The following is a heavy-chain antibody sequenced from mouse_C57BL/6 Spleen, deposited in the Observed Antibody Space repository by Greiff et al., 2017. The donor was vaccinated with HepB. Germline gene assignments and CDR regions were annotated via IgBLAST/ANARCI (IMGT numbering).Heavy chain of an antibody. CDR1: GYTFTSYW. V-gene: IGHV1-55*01. CDR3: ARAGYSSCGGTWFAY. D-gene: IGHD1-1*01. Sequence: QVQLQQPGAELVKPGASVKMSCKASGYTFTSYWITWVKQRPGQGLEWIGDIYPGSGSTNYNEKFKSKATLTVDTSSSTAYMQLSSLTSEDSAVYYCARAGYSSCGGTWFAYWGQGTLVTVSA. J-gene: IGHJ3*01. CDR2: IYPGSGST.